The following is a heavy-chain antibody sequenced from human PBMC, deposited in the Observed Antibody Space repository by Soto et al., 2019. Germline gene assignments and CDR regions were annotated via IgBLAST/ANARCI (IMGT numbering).Heavy chain of an antibody. CDR1: GGSISSSSYY. Sequence: SETLSLTCTVSGGSISSSSYYWGWIRQPPGKGLEWIGSIYYSGSTYYNPSLKSRVTISVDTSKNQFSLKLSSVTAAGTAVYYCARHYFDFWSGYWEDFDYWGQGTLVTVSS. D-gene: IGHD3-3*01. CDR2: IYYSGST. CDR3: ARHYFDFWSGYWEDFDY. V-gene: IGHV4-39*01. J-gene: IGHJ4*02.